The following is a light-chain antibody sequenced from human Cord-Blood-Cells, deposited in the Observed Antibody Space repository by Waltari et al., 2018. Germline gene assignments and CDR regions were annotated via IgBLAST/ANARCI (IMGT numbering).Light chain of an antibody. J-gene: IGKJ1*01. CDR2: AAS. CDR3: QQSYSTPPT. Sequence: DIQMTQSPSSLSASVGVSVTITCRGSQSISSSLNWYQQKPGKAPKLLIYAASSLQSGVPSRFSGSGSGTDFTLTISSLQPEDFATYYCQQSYSTPPTFGQGTKVEIK. V-gene: IGKV1-39*01. CDR1: QSISSS.